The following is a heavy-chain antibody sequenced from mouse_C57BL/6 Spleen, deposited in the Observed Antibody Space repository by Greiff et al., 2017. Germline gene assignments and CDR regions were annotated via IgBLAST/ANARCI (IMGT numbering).Heavy chain of an antibody. V-gene: IGHV3-6*01. CDR2: ISYDGSN. D-gene: IGHD2-4*01. CDR3: ARDSYYDYFAY. J-gene: IGHJ3*01. CDR1: GYSITSGYY. Sequence: EVQLVESGPGLVKPSQSLSLTCSVTGYSITSGYYWNWIRQFPGNKLEWMGYISYDGSNNYNPSLKNRISITRDTSKNQFFLKLNSVATEDTATYYCARDSYYDYFAYWGQGTLVTVSA.